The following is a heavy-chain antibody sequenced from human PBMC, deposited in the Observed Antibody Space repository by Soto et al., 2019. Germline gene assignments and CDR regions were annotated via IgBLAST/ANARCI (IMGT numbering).Heavy chain of an antibody. V-gene: IGHV3-23*01. Sequence: EVQVLESGGGLVQPGGSLRLSCEGSGFTVSSHAMTWIRQAPGKGPEWVSTVTADGGTYYADSVKGRFAMSRDTSENTLSLQMDRRGAEDSAAYYCAPHVSCSGGSCQYDAFAIRGQGTMVTVSS. CDR2: VTADGGT. CDR1: GFTVSSHA. CDR3: APHVSCSGGSCQYDAFAI. J-gene: IGHJ3*02. D-gene: IGHD2-15*01.